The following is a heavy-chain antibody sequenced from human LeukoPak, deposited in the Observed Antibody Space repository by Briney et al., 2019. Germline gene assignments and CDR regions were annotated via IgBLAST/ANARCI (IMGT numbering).Heavy chain of an antibody. D-gene: IGHD6-19*01. CDR3: ARALSVAGGY. CDR1: GVSITSSQW. Sequence: GTLSLTCTVSGVSITSSQWWSWVRQAPGKGLEWVSSISSSSSYIYYADSVKGRFTISRDNAKNSLYLQMNSLRAEDTAVYYCARALSVAGGYWGQGTLVTVSS. CDR2: ISSSSSYI. V-gene: IGHV3-21*01. J-gene: IGHJ4*02.